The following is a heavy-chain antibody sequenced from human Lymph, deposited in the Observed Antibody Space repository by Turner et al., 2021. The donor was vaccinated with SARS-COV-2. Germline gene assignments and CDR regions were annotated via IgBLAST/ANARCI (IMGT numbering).Heavy chain of an antibody. V-gene: IGHV1-69*01. D-gene: IGHD6-19*01. CDR2: IIPIFGTA. CDR3: ARDTAVAGTLGAFDI. Sequence: QVQLVQSGAEVKKPGSSVKVSCKASGGTFSSYAISWVRQAPGQGREWMGGIIPIFGTANYAQKFQDGVTITADESTSTAYMELSSLRYEDTAVYYCARDTAVAGTLGAFDIWGQGTMVTVSS. CDR1: GGTFSSYA. J-gene: IGHJ3*02.